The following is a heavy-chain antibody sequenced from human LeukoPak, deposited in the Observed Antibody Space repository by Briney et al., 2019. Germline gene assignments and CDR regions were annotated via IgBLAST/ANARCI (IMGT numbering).Heavy chain of an antibody. J-gene: IGHJ5*02. V-gene: IGHV4-4*02. CDR3: ARGTVAVPAATNWFDP. D-gene: IGHD2-2*01. Sequence: SETLSLTCAVSGGSISSSNWWSWVRQPPGKGLEWIGEIYHSGSTSYNPSLKSRVTISVDKSKNQFSLKLSSVTAADTAVYYCARGTVAVPAATNWFDPWGQGTLVTVSS. CDR1: GGSISSSNW. CDR2: IYHSGST.